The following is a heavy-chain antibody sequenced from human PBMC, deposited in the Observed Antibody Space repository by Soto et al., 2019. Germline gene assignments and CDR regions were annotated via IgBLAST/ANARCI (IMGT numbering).Heavy chain of an antibody. D-gene: IGHD4-17*01. Sequence: PGGSLRLSCAASGFTFSSYGMHWVRQAPGKGLEWVSAISGSGGSTYYADSVKGRFTISRDNSKNTLYLQMNSLRAEDTAVYYCAKPPQDYGDYGTDYWGQGTLVTVSS. CDR1: GFTFSSYG. J-gene: IGHJ4*02. V-gene: IGHV3-23*01. CDR3: AKPPQDYGDYGTDY. CDR2: ISGSGGST.